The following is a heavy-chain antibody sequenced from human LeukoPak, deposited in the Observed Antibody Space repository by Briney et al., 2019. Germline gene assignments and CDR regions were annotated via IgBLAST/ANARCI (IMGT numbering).Heavy chain of an antibody. CDR2: INHSGST. Sequence: SETLSLTCAVYGGSFSGYYWSWIRQPPGKGLEWIGEINHSGSTDYNPSLKSRVTISIDTSKNQFSLKLNSVTAADTAVYYCARGLSAIVHWGQGTLVTVSS. D-gene: IGHD2-21*02. CDR3: ARGLSAIVH. J-gene: IGHJ4*02. CDR1: GGSFSGYY. V-gene: IGHV4-34*01.